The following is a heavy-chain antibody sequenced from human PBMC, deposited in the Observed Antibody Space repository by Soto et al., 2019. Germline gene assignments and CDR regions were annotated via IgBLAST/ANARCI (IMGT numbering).Heavy chain of an antibody. CDR2: ISYDGSNK. CDR1: GFTFSSYG. CDR3: AKDLDVLVPALVDY. Sequence: PGGSLRLSCAASGFTFSSYGMHWVRQAPGKGLEWVAVISYDGSNKYYADSVKGRFTISRDNSKNTLYLQMNSLRAEDTAVYYCAKDLDVLVPALVDYWGQGTLVTVSS. V-gene: IGHV3-30*18. D-gene: IGHD2-2*01. J-gene: IGHJ4*02.